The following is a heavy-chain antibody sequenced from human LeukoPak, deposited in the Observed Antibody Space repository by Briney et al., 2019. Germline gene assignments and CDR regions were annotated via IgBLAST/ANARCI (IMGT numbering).Heavy chain of an antibody. J-gene: IGHJ4*02. V-gene: IGHV3-7*03. CDR2: INKDGGEK. D-gene: IGHD1-26*01. CDR3: VKDSPPRYSGSPPAY. CDR1: GFTFSSYW. Sequence: QSGGSLRLSCAASGFTFSSYWMSWVHQAPGKGLEWVANINKDGGEKYYVDSVKGRFTISRDNAKNSLYLQMNSLRADDTAVYYCVKDSPPRYSGSPPAYWGQGTLVTVSS.